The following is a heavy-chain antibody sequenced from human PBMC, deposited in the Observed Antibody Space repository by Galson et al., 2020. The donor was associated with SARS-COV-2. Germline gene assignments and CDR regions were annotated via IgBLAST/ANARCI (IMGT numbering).Heavy chain of an antibody. CDR3: ARDSSYYDILTGYYSVPIVRY. CDR2: IISSSSYI. J-gene: IGHJ4*02. D-gene: IGHD3-9*01. Sequence: GGSLRLSCAASGFTFSSYSMNWVRQAPGKGLEWVSSIISSSSYIYYADSVKGRFTISRDNAKNSLYLQMNSLRAEDTAVYYCARDSSYYDILTGYYSVPIVRYWGQGTLVTVSS. V-gene: IGHV3-21*01. CDR1: GFTFSSYS.